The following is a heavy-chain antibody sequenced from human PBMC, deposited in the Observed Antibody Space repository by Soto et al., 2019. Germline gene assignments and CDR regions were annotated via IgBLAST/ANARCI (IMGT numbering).Heavy chain of an antibody. CDR1: GGSICSGGYY. CDR3: ARGGRRSPGMDV. Sequence: QVQLQESGPGMVKPSQTLSLTCTVSGGSICSGGYYWSWIRQHPGKGLEWIGYIYYSGSTYYNPSLKSRVTISVDTSKNQFSLKLSSVTAADTAVYYCARGGRRSPGMDVWGQGTTVTVSS. J-gene: IGHJ6*02. V-gene: IGHV4-31*03. CDR2: IYYSGST.